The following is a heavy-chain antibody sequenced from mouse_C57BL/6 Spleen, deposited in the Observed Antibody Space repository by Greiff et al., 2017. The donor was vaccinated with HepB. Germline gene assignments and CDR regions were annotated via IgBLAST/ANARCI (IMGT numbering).Heavy chain of an antibody. CDR3: ARDYYGSSEAMDY. CDR2: IYPGSGNT. J-gene: IGHJ4*01. V-gene: IGHV1-76*01. Sequence: VQLQQSGAELVRPGASVKLSCKASGYTFTDYYINWVKQRPGQGLEWIARIYPGSGNTYYNEKFKGKATLTAEKSSSTAYMQLSSLTSEDSAVYFCARDYYGSSEAMDYWGQGTSVTVSS. D-gene: IGHD1-1*01. CDR1: GYTFTDYY.